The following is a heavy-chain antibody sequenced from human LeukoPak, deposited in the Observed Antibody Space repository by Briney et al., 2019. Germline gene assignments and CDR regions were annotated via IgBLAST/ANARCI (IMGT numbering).Heavy chain of an antibody. V-gene: IGHV1-2*02. CDR3: ARQPTKYYDFWSGLKQWLVMDFDY. D-gene: IGHD3-3*01. J-gene: IGHJ4*02. CDR2: INPNSGGT. CDR1: GYTFTGYY. Sequence: GASVKVSCKASGYTFTGYYMHWVRQAPGQGLEWMGWINPNSGGTNYAQKLQGRATMTRDTSIGTAYMELSRLRSDDTAVYYCARQPTKYYDFWSGLKQWLVMDFDYWGQGTLVTVSS.